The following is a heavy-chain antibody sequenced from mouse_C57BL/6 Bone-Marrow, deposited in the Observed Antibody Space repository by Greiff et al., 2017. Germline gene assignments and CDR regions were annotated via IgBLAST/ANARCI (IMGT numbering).Heavy chain of an antibody. V-gene: IGHV1-81*01. CDR2: IYPRSGNT. D-gene: IGHD1-1*01. J-gene: IGHJ1*03. CDR1: GYTFTSYG. Sequence: QVQLQQSGAELARPGASVKLSCKASGYTFTSYGISWVKQRPGQGLEWIGEIYPRSGNTYYNEKFKGKATLTADKSSSTAYMELRSLTSEDSAVYFCAVTTGHFDVWGTGTTVTVSS. CDR3: AVTTGHFDV.